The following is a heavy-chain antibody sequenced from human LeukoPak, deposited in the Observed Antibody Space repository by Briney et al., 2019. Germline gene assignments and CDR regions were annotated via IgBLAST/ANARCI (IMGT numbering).Heavy chain of an antibody. CDR2: IYTTGST. CDR3: ARTSNWFDP. V-gene: IGHV4-4*07. CDR1: GGSISSYY. Sequence: SETLSLTCTVSGGSISSYYWSWIRQPAGKGLEWIGRIYTTGSTTYNPSPKSRVTMSLDTSKNQFSLKLNSVTAADTAVYYCARTSNWFDPWGQGTLVTVSS. J-gene: IGHJ5*02.